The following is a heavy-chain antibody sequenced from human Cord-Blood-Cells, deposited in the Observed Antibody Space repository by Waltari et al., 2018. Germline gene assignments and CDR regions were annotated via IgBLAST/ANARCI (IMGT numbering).Heavy chain of an antibody. CDR2: MNPSSGNE. CDR1: GYTFPSYD. J-gene: IGHJ3*02. V-gene: IGHV1-8*01. Sequence: AQLVQSGAEVRQPGASVKVSCKASGYTFPSYDLNWVRQATGQGSEWRGWMNPSSGNEGYAQKLQGRGTMTRNTAISTAYMELSSLRSEDTAVYYCAIFDAFDIWGQGTMVTVSS. CDR3: AIFDAFDI.